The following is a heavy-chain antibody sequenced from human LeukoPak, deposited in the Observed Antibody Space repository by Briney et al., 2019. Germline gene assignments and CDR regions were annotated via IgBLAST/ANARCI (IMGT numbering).Heavy chain of an antibody. CDR2: IYPGDSDT. J-gene: IGHJ4*02. CDR3: ARRTHPEPGRDCSSTGCSYYFDY. CDR1: GYSFTNYW. V-gene: IGHV5-51*01. D-gene: IGHD2-2*01. Sequence: GESLKISCKGSGYSFTNYWIGWVRQMPGKGLEWMGIIYPGDSDTRYSPSFQGQVTISADKSISTAYLQWSSLKASDTAMYYCARRTHPEPGRDCSSTGCSYYFDYWGQGTLVTVSS.